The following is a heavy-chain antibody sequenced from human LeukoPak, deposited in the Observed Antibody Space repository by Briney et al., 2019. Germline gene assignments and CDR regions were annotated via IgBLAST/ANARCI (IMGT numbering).Heavy chain of an antibody. D-gene: IGHD4-17*01. J-gene: IGHJ6*02. CDR3: ARICGDPGGMDV. CDR1: GFTFDDYG. CDR2: INWNGGST. V-gene: IGHV3-20*01. Sequence: GGSLRLSCAASGFTFDDYGMSWVRQAPGKGLEWVSGINWNGGSTGYADSVKGRFTISRDNAKKSLYLQMDSLRAEDTALYHCARICGDPGGMDVWGQGTTVTVSS.